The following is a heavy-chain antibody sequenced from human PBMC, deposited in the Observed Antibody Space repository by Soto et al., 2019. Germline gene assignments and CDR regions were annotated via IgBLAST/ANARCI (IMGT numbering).Heavy chain of an antibody. CDR2: ISRGGTI. D-gene: IGHD1-26*01. V-gene: IGHV4-4*02. J-gene: IGHJ6*02. CDR3: ATQASSYTWDV. CDR1: DDGPYW. Sequence: QVQLQESGPGLVKPSETLSRTCAGSDDGPYWWSWVRQYPGKGLEWIGEISRGGTINYNPSLKSRVSMSLDTAKNQLSLTLNSVTAADTALYYCATQASSYTWDVWGQGTTVTVSS.